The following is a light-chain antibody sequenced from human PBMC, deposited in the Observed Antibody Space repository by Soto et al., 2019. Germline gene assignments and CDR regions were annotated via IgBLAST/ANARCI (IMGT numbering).Light chain of an antibody. Sequence: EIVLTQSPGTLSLSPGERATLSCRASQTVTSSYLAWYQQKPGQAPRLLIYGASSRAAGIPDRFSGSGSGTDFTLTISRLEPEDFAVYHCQQYGRSPLTFGGGTTVEIK. V-gene: IGKV3-20*01. J-gene: IGKJ4*01. CDR2: GAS. CDR1: QTVTSSY. CDR3: QQYGRSPLT.